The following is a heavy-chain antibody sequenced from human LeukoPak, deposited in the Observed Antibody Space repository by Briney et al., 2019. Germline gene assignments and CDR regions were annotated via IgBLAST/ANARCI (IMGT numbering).Heavy chain of an antibody. J-gene: IGHJ4*02. CDR3: ARTSIADRL. Sequence: PSETLSLTCTVYGGSISGGCYYWSWIPQQPGKGLQWIGYIYCTGSTNYNPSLKSRVTISVDTSKNQCSLKLNSVTAADTAVYYCARTSIADRLWGQGTLVTVSS. CDR1: GGSISGGCYY. D-gene: IGHD6-6*01. V-gene: IGHV4-61*01. CDR2: IYCTGST.